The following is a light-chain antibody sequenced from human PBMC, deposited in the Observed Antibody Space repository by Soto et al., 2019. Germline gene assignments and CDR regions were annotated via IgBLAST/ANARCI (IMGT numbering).Light chain of an antibody. CDR2: EVS. J-gene: IGLJ3*02. CDR1: SSDVGHYDY. Sequence: SVLAQPASVSGSPGQSITISCTGTSSDVGHYDYVSWYQQHPGKVPKLIIFEVSYRPSEVSDRFSASKSGNTASLTISGLQAEDEADYYCSSYTTTNTWVFGGGTKLTVL. CDR3: SSYTTTNTWV. V-gene: IGLV2-14*01.